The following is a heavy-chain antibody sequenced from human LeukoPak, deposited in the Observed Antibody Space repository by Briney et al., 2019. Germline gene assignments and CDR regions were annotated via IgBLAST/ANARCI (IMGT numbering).Heavy chain of an antibody. D-gene: IGHD3-22*01. V-gene: IGHV3-30*18. CDR3: AKVGDSSGYYYYYYGMDG. J-gene: IGHJ6*02. CDR1: GFTFSSYS. CDR2: ISYDGSNK. Sequence: GGSLRLSCAASGFTFSSYSMHWVRQAPGKGLEWVAVISYDGSNKYYADSVKGRFTISRDNSKNTLYLQMNSLRAEDTAVYYCAKVGDSSGYYYYYYGMDGWGQGTTVTVSS.